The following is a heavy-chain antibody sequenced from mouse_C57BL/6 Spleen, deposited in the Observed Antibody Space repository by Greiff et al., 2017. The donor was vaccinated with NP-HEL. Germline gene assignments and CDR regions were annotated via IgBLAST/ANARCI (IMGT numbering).Heavy chain of an antibody. Sequence: EVQGVESGGGLVKPGGSLKLSCAASGFTFSDYGMHWVRQAPEKGLEWVAYISSGSSTIYYADTVKGRFTISRDNAKNTLFLQMTSLRSEDTAMYYCARKFYGLLDYWGQGTTLTVSS. CDR2: ISSGSSTI. CDR3: ARKFYGLLDY. J-gene: IGHJ2*01. D-gene: IGHD1-1*02. V-gene: IGHV5-17*01. CDR1: GFTFSDYG.